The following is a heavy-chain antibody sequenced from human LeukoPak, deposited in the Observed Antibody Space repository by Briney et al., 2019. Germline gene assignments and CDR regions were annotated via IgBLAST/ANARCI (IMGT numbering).Heavy chain of an antibody. CDR2: IYYSGST. V-gene: IGHV4-59*12. CDR3: ARRFWGSWFGELFFDY. Sequence: SETLSLTCTVSGGSISSYYWSWIRQPPGKGLEWIGYIYYSGSTNYNPSLKSRVTISVDTSKNQFSLKLSSVTAADTAVYYCARRFWGSWFGELFFDYWGQGTLVTVSS. CDR1: GGSISSYY. J-gene: IGHJ4*02. D-gene: IGHD3-10*01.